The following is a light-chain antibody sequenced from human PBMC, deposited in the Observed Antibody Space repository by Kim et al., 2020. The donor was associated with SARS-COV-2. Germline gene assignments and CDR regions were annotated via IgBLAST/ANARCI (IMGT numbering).Light chain of an antibody. J-gene: IGLJ2*01. Sequence: QSALTQPASLSGSPGQSITISCTGTSSDVGGYNYVSWYQQHPGKAPKLMIYDVSNRPSGVSNRFSGSKSGNTASLTISGLQAEDEADYYCSSYTSSSTLEVFGGGTQLTVL. CDR3: SSYTSSSTLEV. CDR2: DVS. CDR1: SSDVGGYNY. V-gene: IGLV2-14*03.